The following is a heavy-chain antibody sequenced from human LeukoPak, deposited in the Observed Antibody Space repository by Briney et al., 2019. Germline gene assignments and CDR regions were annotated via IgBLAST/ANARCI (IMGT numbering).Heavy chain of an antibody. CDR1: GFTFTNFA. D-gene: IGHD1-26*01. CDR2: ISSSGANA. J-gene: IGHJ5*02. V-gene: IGHV3-23*01. CDR3: AKDMELAS. Sequence: PGGSLRLSCAASGFTFTNFAMSWVRQAPGKGLEWVSLISSSGANAYYADSVKGRFTISRDNSTNTLYLQMNNLRGEDTAEYYCAKDMELASWGQGTLVTVSS.